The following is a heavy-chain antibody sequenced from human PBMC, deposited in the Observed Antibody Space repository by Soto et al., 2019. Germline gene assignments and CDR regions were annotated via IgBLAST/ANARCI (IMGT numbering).Heavy chain of an antibody. J-gene: IGHJ3*02. Sequence: EVQLVESGGGLVQPGGSLRLSCAASGFTVRRNYLSRVRQAPGKGLEWVSVIYSGGSTYYEDSVKRRFTISRHNSKNTLYLQMDSLRAEDTAVYYGARSSAAMRTLDAFDIWGQGTMVTVSS. V-gene: IGHV3-53*04. CDR1: GFTVRRNY. CDR3: ARSSAAMRTLDAFDI. CDR2: IYSGGST. D-gene: IGHD2-2*01.